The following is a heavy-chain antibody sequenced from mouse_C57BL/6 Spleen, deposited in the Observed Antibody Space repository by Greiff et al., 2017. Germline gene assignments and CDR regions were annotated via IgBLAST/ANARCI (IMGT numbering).Heavy chain of an antibody. J-gene: IGHJ4*01. CDR1: GFTFSSYG. CDR2: ISSGGSYT. D-gene: IGHD2-4*01. V-gene: IGHV5-6*01. Sequence: DVHLVESGGDLVKPGGSLKLSCAASGFTFSSYGMSWVRQTPDKRLEWVATISSGGSYTYYPDSVKGRFTISRDNAKNTLYLQMSSLKSEDTAMYYCARAYDYLYAMDYWGQGTSVTVSS. CDR3: ARAYDYLYAMDY.